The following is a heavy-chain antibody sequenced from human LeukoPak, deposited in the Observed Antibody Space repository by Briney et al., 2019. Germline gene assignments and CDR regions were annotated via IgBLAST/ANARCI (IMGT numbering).Heavy chain of an antibody. CDR1: GGTFSSYA. V-gene: IGHV1-69*04. CDR2: IIPILGIA. D-gene: IGHD3-22*01. CDR3: ARHSSGYPFDY. J-gene: IGHJ4*02. Sequence: SVKVSCKASGGTFSSYAISWVRQAPGQGLEWMGRIIPILGIANYAQKFQGRVTITADKSTSTAYMELSSLRSEDTAVYYCARHSSGYPFDYWGQGTLVTASS.